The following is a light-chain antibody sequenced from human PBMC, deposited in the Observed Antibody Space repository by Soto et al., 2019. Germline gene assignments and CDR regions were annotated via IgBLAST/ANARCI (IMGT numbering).Light chain of an antibody. J-gene: IGLJ2*01. CDR3: AAWDDSLNGVV. CDR2: SNN. CDR1: SSNIGSNT. V-gene: IGLV1-44*01. Sequence: QSVLTQPPSASGTPGQRVTISCSGSSSNIGSNTVNWYQQLPVTAPKLLIYSNNQRPSRVPDRFSGSKSGTSASLAISGLKSEDEADYYCAAWDDSLNGVVFGGWTKLTVL.